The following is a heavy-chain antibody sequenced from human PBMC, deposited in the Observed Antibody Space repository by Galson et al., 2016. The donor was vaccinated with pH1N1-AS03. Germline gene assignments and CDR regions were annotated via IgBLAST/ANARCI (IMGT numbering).Heavy chain of an antibody. CDR1: GGTFSTNG. D-gene: IGHD3-22*01. J-gene: IGHJ4*02. V-gene: IGHV1-69*04. CDR3: ARERDSSPSSIFVY. CDR2: IIPKHGSG. Sequence: SVKVSCKASGGTFSTNGFTWVRQAPGQGLEWMGRIIPKHGSGNYAQKLQGRVTIIADISTSTTYMELSNLTSEDTAIYYCARERDSSPSSIFVYWGQGTHVTVAS.